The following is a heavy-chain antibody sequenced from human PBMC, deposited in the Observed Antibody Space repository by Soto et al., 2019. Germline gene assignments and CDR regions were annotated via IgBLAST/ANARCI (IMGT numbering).Heavy chain of an antibody. V-gene: IGHV4-59*12. J-gene: IGHJ4*02. D-gene: IGHD1-26*01. Sequence: SETLSLTCTVSGGSISTYYWSWIRQPPGKGLDWIGYIYYSGSTNYNPSLKSRVTISVDTSKNEFSLKLSSMTAADTAVYYCARGRPWELYDYWGQGTLVTVSS. CDR2: IYYSGST. CDR3: ARGRPWELYDY. CDR1: GGSISTYY.